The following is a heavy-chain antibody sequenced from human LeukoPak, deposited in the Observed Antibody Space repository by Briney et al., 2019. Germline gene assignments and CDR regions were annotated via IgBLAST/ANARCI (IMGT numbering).Heavy chain of an antibody. CDR2: IISDGSST. J-gene: IGHJ4*02. Sequence: PGGSLRLSCAASGFAFSNYWMHWVRQTPGKGLVWVSRIISDGSSTIYADSVKGRFTISRDNAKNTLYLQMHSLRAEDAAEYYFARDGSLPDYWGQGTLVTVSS. V-gene: IGHV3-74*01. CDR1: GFAFSNYW. CDR3: ARDGSLPDY.